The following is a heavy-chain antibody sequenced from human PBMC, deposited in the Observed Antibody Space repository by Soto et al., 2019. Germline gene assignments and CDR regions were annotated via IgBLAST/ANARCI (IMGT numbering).Heavy chain of an antibody. Sequence: SETLSLTCTVSGGSISSYYWSWIRQPPGKGLEWIGYIYYSGSTNYNPSLKSRVTISVDTSKNQFSLKLSSVTAADTAVYYCARDTYDYVWGSYRVFDYWGQGTLVTVS. CDR2: IYYSGST. CDR3: ARDTYDYVWGSYRVFDY. J-gene: IGHJ4*02. D-gene: IGHD3-16*02. V-gene: IGHV4-59*01. CDR1: GGSISSYY.